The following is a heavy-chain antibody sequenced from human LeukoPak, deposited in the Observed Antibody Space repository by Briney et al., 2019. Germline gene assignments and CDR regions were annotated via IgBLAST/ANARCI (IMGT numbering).Heavy chain of an antibody. J-gene: IGHJ4*02. V-gene: IGHV3-30-3*01. D-gene: IGHD3-9*01. CDR1: GFTFSSYA. CDR3: ARDPGGRYFDWSQDY. CDR2: ISYDGSNK. Sequence: GRSLRLSCAASGFTFSSYAMHWVRQAPGKGLEWVAVISYDGSNKYYADSVKGRFTISRDNSKNTLYLQMNSLRAEDTAVYYCARDPGGRYFDWSQDYWGQGTLVTVSS.